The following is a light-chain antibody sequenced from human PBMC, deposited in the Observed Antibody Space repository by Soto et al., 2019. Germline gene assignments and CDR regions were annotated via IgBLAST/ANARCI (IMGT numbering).Light chain of an antibody. V-gene: IGKV1-5*03. CDR1: QSISSW. CDR2: KAS. Sequence: DIQMTQSPSTLSASVGDRVTITCRASQSISSWLAWYQQKAGNAPKSLIYKASLLESGVPSRFSGSGSGTEFTLTISSLQPDDFATYYCQQYLSYPITFGQGTRLEIK. CDR3: QQYLSYPIT. J-gene: IGKJ5*01.